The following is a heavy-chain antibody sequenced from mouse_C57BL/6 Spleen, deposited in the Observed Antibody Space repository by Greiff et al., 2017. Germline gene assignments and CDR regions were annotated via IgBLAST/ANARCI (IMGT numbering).Heavy chain of an antibody. CDR2: IDPSDSYT. J-gene: IGHJ2*01. V-gene: IGHV1-69*01. Sequence: QVQLKQPGAELVMPGASVKLSCKASGYTFTSYWMHWVKQRHGQGLEWIGEIDPSDSYTNYNQQFKGKSTLTVDKSSSTAYMQLISLTSEDSAVYYCAREGDPTPRYFDYWGQGTTLTVSS. CDR3: AREGDPTPRYFDY. CDR1: GYTFTSYW.